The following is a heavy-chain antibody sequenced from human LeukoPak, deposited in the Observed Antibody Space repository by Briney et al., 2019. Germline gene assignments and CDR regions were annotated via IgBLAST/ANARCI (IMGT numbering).Heavy chain of an antibody. J-gene: IGHJ4*02. V-gene: IGHV4-59*01. Sequence: SETLSLTCTVSGVSIRNSYWSWIRQPPGEGLEWIGYIYYSGNTNYNPSLKSRVTISIDTSKNQFSLKLNSVTAADTAVYYCARELPRSTTFIDYWGQETLVTVSS. CDR2: IYYSGNT. CDR1: GVSIRNSY. D-gene: IGHD1-14*01. CDR3: ARELPRSTTFIDY.